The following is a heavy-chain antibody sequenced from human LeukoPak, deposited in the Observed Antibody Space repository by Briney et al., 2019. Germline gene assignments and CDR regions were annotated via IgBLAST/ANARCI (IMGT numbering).Heavy chain of an antibody. CDR1: GYTFTSYG. D-gene: IGHD1-7*01. CDR2: INPNSGGT. CDR3: AREEGNWNSHDY. J-gene: IGHJ4*02. V-gene: IGHV1-2*02. Sequence: ASVKVSCKASGYTFTSYGISWVRQAPGQGLEWMGWINPNSGGTNYAQKFQGRVTMTRDTSISTAYMELSRLRSDDTAVYYCAREEGNWNSHDYWGQGTLVTVSS.